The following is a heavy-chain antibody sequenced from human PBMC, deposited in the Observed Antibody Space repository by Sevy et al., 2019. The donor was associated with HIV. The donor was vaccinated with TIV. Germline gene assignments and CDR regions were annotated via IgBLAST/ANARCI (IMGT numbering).Heavy chain of an antibody. J-gene: IGHJ4*02. CDR1: GGSISSYY. CDR2: IYYSGST. Sequence: SETLSLTCTVSGGSISSYYWSWIRQPPGKGLEWIGYIYYSGSTNYNPSLKSRVTISVDTSKNQCSLKLSSVTAADTAVYYCASSDYDSSGYQLDYWGQGTLVTVSS. V-gene: IGHV4-59*01. CDR3: ASSDYDSSGYQLDY. D-gene: IGHD3-22*01.